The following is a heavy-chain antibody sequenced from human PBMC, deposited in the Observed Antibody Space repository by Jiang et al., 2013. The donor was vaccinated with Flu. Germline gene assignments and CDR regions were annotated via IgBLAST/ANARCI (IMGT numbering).Heavy chain of an antibody. CDR2: IDWDDDK. D-gene: IGHD1-20*01. Sequence: PTQTLTLTCTFSGFSLSTSGMCVSWIRQPPGKALEWLARIDWDDDKYYSTSLKTRLTISKDTSKNQVVLTMTNMDPVDTATYYCARLGITGTTRFFEYWGQGTLVSVSS. CDR1: GFSLSTSGMC. J-gene: IGHJ4*02. V-gene: IGHV2-70*11. CDR3: ARLGITGTTRFFEY.